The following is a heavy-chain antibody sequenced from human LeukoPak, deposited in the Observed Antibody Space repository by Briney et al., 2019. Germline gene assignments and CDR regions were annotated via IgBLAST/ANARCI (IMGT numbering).Heavy chain of an antibody. CDR3: ARVPSRSDFGVVIYFDY. D-gene: IGHD3-3*01. Sequence: PGGSLRLSCAASGITFSSYAMSWVRQAPGKGLEWVSSITSDSRYMYYADSVKGRFTISRDNAKNSLYLQMNSLRAEDTAVYYCARVPSRSDFGVVIYFDYWGQGTLVTVSS. V-gene: IGHV3-21*01. CDR1: GITFSSYA. CDR2: ITSDSRYM. J-gene: IGHJ4*02.